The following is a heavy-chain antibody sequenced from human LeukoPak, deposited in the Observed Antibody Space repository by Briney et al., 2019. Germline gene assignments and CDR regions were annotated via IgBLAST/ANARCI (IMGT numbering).Heavy chain of an antibody. CDR3: VGNGYYSVDY. CDR2: IHHSGRT. J-gene: IGHJ4*02. Sequence: PGGSLRLSCAASGFTFSSYSMNWVRQAPGKGLEWIGEIHHSGRTNYNPSLKSRVTVSIDHSKRQFSLELRSVTAADTAVYYCVGNGYYSVDYWGQGTLVTVSS. D-gene: IGHD3-22*01. CDR1: GFTFSSYSM. V-gene: IGHV4-4*02.